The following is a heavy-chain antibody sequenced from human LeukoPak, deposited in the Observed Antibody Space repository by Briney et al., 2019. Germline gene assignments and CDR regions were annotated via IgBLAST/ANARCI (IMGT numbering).Heavy chain of an antibody. CDR3: AKVRDGRSTGGSYYYYMDV. D-gene: IGHD1-26*01. Sequence: GGTLRHSSAASGCTFSSDSMNWVRQAQGKGLEWVSYISSSSSTIYYADSVKGRFTISRDNAKNSLYLQMNSLRVEDRAAFYCAKVRDGRSTGGSYYYYMDVWGEGTTVAVSS. J-gene: IGHJ6*03. CDR1: GCTFSSDS. CDR2: ISSSSSTI. V-gene: IGHV3-48*01.